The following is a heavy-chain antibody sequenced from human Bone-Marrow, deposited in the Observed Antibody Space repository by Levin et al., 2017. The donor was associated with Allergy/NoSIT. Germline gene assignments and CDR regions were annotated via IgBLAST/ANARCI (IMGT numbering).Heavy chain of an antibody. D-gene: IGHD3-16*01. J-gene: IGHJ6*02. V-gene: IGHV3-30*04. CDR3: ARDRGLWVVYGMDV. CDR1: GFTFSSYA. Sequence: SCDASGFTFSSYAMHWVRQAPGKGLEWVAVISYDGSNKYYADSVKGRFTISRDNSKTTQYLQMNSLRAEDTAVYYGARDRGLWVVYGMDVWGQGTTVTVSS. CDR2: ISYDGSNK.